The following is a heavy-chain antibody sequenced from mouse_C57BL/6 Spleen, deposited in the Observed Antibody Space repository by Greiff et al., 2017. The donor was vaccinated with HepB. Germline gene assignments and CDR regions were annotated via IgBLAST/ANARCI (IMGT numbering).Heavy chain of an antibody. V-gene: IGHV5-4*01. CDR1: GFTFSSYA. CDR3: ARDEGGNHWYFDV. J-gene: IGHJ1*03. Sequence: EVQRVESGGGLVKPGGSLKLSCAASGFTFSSYAMSWVRQTPEKRLEWVATISDGGSYTYYPDNVKGRFTISRDNAKNILYLQMSHLKSEDTAMYYCARDEGGNHWYFDVWGTGTTLTVSS. D-gene: IGHD1-1*02. CDR2: ISDGGSYT.